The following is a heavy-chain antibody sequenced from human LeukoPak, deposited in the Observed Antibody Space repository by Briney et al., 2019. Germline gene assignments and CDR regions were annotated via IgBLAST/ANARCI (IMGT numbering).Heavy chain of an antibody. CDR3: ARDAGSRIQLWLRSYYYMDV. J-gene: IGHJ6*03. D-gene: IGHD5-18*01. CDR2: ISSSSSYI. Sequence: SGGSLRLSCAASGFTFSSYSMTWVRQAPGKGLEWVSSISSSSSYIYYADSVKGRFTISRDNAKNSLYLQMNSLRAEDTAVYYCARDAGSRIQLWLRSYYYMDVWGKGTTVTVSS. V-gene: IGHV3-21*01. CDR1: GFTFSSYS.